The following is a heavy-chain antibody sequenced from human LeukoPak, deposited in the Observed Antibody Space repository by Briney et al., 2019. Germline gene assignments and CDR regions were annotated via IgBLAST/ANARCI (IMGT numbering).Heavy chain of an antibody. Sequence: SETLSLTCTVSGGSISGYYWSWIRQPPGKGLEWIGYIYYSGSTNYNPSLKSRVTISVDTSKNQFSLKLSSVTAADTAVYYCARYRYGSGSRYFDYWGQGTLVTVSS. CDR3: ARYRYGSGSRYFDY. J-gene: IGHJ4*02. V-gene: IGHV4-59*01. D-gene: IGHD3-10*01. CDR2: IYYSGST. CDR1: GGSISGYY.